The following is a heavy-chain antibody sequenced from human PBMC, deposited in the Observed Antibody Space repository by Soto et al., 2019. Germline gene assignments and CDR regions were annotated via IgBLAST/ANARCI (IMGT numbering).Heavy chain of an antibody. D-gene: IGHD5-18*01. V-gene: IGHV3-30-3*01. Sequence: QVQLVESGGGVVQPGRSLRLSCVGTGFSFSSYSMHWVRQAPGKGLEGVAVVSFDGNNKYYANSVKDRFTVSRDNSKNTMYVQMNSLKPEDTAVYYCARDRRFGNGYSLGFDYWGQGTLVTVSS. CDR1: GFSFSSYS. CDR3: ARDRRFGNGYSLGFDY. J-gene: IGHJ4*02. CDR2: VSFDGNNK.